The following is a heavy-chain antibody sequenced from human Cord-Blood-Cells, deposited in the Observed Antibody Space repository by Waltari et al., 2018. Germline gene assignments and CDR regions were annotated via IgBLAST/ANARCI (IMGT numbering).Heavy chain of an antibody. CDR3: ARDNQLGIDY. D-gene: IGHD6-6*01. CDR1: GYTFTSYY. Sequence: QVQLVQSGAEVKKPGASGQVSCKASGYTFTSYYMHWVRQAPGQGLEWMGIINPSGGSTSYAQKFQGRVTMTRDTSTSTVYMELSSLRSEDTAVYYCARDNQLGIDYWGQGTLVTVSS. J-gene: IGHJ4*02. CDR2: INPSGGST. V-gene: IGHV1-46*01.